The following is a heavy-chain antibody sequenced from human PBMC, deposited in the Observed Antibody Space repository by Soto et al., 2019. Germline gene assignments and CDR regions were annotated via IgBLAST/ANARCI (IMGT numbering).Heavy chain of an antibody. CDR1: GYTFTSYY. CDR3: ASGEIYCSSTSCLLFDY. V-gene: IGHV1-46*01. J-gene: IGHJ4*02. CDR2: INPSGGST. D-gene: IGHD2-2*01. Sequence: ASVKVSCKASGYTFTSYYMHWVRQAPGQGLEWMGIINPSGGSTSYAQKFQGRVTMTRDTSTSTVYMELSSLRSEDTAVYYCASGEIYCSSTSCLLFDYWGQGTLVTVSS.